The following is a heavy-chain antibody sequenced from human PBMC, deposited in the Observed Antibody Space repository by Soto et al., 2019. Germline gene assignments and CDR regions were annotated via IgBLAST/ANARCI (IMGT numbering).Heavy chain of an antibody. V-gene: IGHV3-73*01. CDR1: GFTFSDSA. CDR3: TRDDFWSGYGMDV. CDR2: IRSKVNNYAT. J-gene: IGHJ6*02. D-gene: IGHD3-3*01. Sequence: GGSLRLSCAASGFTFSDSAMHWVRQASGKGLEWVGRIRSKVNNYATAYAASVKGRFTISRDDSKNTAYLQMNSLKTEDTAVYFCTRDDFWSGYGMDVWGQGTTATVSS.